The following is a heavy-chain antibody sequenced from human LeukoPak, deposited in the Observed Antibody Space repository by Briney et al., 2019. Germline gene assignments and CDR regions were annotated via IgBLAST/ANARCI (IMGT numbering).Heavy chain of an antibody. CDR2: ISGSGGST. V-gene: IGHV3-23*01. D-gene: IGHD3-22*01. J-gene: IGHJ3*02. CDR3: AKDAPSMIVVVITTDAFDI. CDR1: GFTFSTYA. Sequence: PGGSLRLSCAASGFTFSTYAMSWVRQAPGEGLEWVSAISGSGGSTYYADPVKGRFTISRDNSKNTLYLQMNSLRAEDTAVYYCAKDAPSMIVVVITTDAFDIWGQGTMVTVSS.